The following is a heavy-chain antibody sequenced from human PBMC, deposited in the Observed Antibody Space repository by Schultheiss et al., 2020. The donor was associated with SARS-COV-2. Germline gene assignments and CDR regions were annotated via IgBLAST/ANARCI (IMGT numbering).Heavy chain of an antibody. V-gene: IGHV4-34*01. CDR3: ARSGNSYGSFDY. J-gene: IGHJ4*02. Sequence: SETLSLTCTVSGGSISSYYWSWIRQPPGKGLEWIGEINHSGSTNYNPSLKSRVTISVDTSKNQFSLKLSSVIAADTAVYYCARSGNSYGSFDYWGQGTLVTVSS. CDR2: INHSGST. D-gene: IGHD5-18*01. CDR1: GGSISSYY.